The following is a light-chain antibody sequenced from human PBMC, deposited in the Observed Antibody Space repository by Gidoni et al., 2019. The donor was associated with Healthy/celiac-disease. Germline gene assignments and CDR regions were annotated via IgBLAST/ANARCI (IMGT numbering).Light chain of an antibody. CDR1: QSVSSSY. CDR2: GAS. Sequence: ELVLTQPPGTLSLSPGERATLSCSASQSVSSSYLAWYQQKPGPAPRLLIYGASSRATGIPDRFSGSGSGTDFTLTISRLEPEDFAVYYCQQYGSSITFGQGTRLEIK. J-gene: IGKJ5*01. CDR3: QQYGSSIT. V-gene: IGKV3-20*01.